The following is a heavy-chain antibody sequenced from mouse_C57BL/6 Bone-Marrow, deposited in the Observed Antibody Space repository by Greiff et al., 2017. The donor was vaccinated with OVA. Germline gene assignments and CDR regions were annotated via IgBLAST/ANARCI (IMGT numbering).Heavy chain of an antibody. CDR1: GYTFTSYT. V-gene: IGHV1-4*01. Sequence: QVQLQQSGAELARPGASVKMSCKASGYTFTSYTMHWVKQRPGQGLEWIGYINPSSGYTKYNQKFKDKATLTADKSSSNAYMQLSSLTSEDSAVYYCARAPPPYYFDYWGQGTTLTVSS. CDR3: ARAPPPYYFDY. J-gene: IGHJ2*01. CDR2: INPSSGYT.